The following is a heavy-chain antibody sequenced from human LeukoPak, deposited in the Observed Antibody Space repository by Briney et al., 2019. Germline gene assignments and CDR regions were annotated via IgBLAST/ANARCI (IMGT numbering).Heavy chain of an antibody. V-gene: IGHV3-48*03. Sequence: GSLRLSCAASGFTFSSYEMNWVRQAPGKGLEWVSYISSSGSTIYYADSVKGRFTISRDNAKNSLYLQMNSLRAEDTALYHCARDRSITFGGGKWSDPWGQGTLVTVSS. CDR1: GFTFSSYE. J-gene: IGHJ5*02. CDR3: ARDRSITFGGGKWSDP. CDR2: ISSSGSTI. D-gene: IGHD3-16*01.